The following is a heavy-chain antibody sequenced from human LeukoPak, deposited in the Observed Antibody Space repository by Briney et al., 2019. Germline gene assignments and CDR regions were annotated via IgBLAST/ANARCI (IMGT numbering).Heavy chain of an antibody. Sequence: SETLSLTCTVSGGSISSSSYYWGWIRQPPGKGLEWIGSIYYSRSTYYNPSLKSRVTISVDTSKNQFSLKLSSVTAADTAVYYCARGAGATPYYYYYMDVWGKGTTVTVSS. CDR1: GGSISSSSYY. D-gene: IGHD1-26*01. J-gene: IGHJ6*03. CDR2: IYYSRST. V-gene: IGHV4-39*07. CDR3: ARGAGATPYYYYYMDV.